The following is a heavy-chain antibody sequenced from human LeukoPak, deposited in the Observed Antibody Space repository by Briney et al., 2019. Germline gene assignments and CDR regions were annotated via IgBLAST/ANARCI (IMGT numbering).Heavy chain of an antibody. V-gene: IGHV3-64*01. D-gene: IGHD3-10*01. Sequence: GASLRLSCAASGFTFSSYAMHWVRQAPGKGLEYVSAISSNGGSTYYANSVKGRFTISRDNSKNTLYLQMGSLRAEDMAVYYCARDRGRLLWFGESLDYWGQGTLVTVSS. J-gene: IGHJ4*02. CDR2: ISSNGGST. CDR3: ARDRGRLLWFGESLDY. CDR1: GFTFSSYA.